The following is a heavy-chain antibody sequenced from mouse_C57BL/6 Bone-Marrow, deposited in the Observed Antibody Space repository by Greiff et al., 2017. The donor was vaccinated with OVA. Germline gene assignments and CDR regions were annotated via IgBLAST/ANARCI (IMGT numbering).Heavy chain of an antibody. V-gene: IGHV10-3*01. CDR1: GFTFNTYA. CDR2: IRSKSSNSAT. J-gene: IGHJ3*01. CDR3: TYGSPRFAY. D-gene: IGHD1-1*01. Sequence: EVQGVESGGGLVQPKGSLKLSCAASGFTFNTYAMHWVRQAPGKGLEWVARIRSKSSNSATYYADSVKDRFTISRDDSQSMLYLQMNNLKTEDTAMYYCTYGSPRFAYWGQGTLVTVSA.